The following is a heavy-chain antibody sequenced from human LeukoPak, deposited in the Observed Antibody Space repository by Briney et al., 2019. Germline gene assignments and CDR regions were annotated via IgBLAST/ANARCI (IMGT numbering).Heavy chain of an antibody. CDR1: GFPFSSYS. J-gene: IGHJ2*01. V-gene: IGHV3-30-3*01. D-gene: IGHD3-22*01. CDR2: ISYDGSIK. Sequence: GRSLRLSCAASGFPFSSYSIHWVRQAPGKGLEWVAVISYDGSIKYYADSVKGRFTISRDNSKNTLLLQLNSLKAEDTAVYYCARDLGCSGIGVVIYWYFDLWGRGTLVTVSS. CDR3: ARDLGCSGIGVVIYWYFDL.